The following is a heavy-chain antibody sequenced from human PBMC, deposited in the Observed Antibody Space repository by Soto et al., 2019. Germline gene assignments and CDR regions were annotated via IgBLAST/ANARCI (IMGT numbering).Heavy chain of an antibody. CDR2: ISFDGSNK. J-gene: IGHJ6*03. D-gene: IGHD4-17*01. V-gene: IGHV3-30*18. CDR3: AKDAYTVTITFGYYYYMDV. Sequence: QVQLVESGGGEVQPGRSLRLSCAASGITFSSYGMHWVRQAPGKGLEWVAVISFDGSNKYYVDSVKGRFTISRDNSKNTLYLQMNSLRPEDTAVYYCAKDAYTVTITFGYYYYMDVWGKGTTVTVSS. CDR1: GITFSSYG.